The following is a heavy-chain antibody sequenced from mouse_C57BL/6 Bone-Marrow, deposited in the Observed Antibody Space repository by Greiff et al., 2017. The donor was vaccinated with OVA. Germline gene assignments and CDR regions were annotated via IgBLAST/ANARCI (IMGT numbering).Heavy chain of an antibody. CDR1: GYTFTSYR. CDR3: ARSRLLRYFDV. Sequence: QVQLQQPGTELVKPGASVKLSCTASGYTFTSYRMHWVKQRPGQGLEWIGNINPSNGGTNYNEKFKSKATLTVDKSSSTAYMQLSSLTSEDSAVYYCARSRLLRYFDVWGTGTTVTVSS. D-gene: IGHD2-3*01. CDR2: INPSNGGT. J-gene: IGHJ1*03. V-gene: IGHV1-53*01.